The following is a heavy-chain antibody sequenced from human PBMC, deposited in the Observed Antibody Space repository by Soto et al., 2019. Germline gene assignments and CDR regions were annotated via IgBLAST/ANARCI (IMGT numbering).Heavy chain of an antibody. J-gene: IGHJ5*01. CDR1: GFTFSSYA. V-gene: IGHV3-23*01. D-gene: IGHD1-1*01. CDR3: AKDPQQMAPQNWIEY. CDR2: ISGGSVSRT. Sequence: EVQLLESGGGSVHPGGSLRLSCAVSGFTFSSYAMSWVRQAPGKGLEWVSGISGGSVSRTFYADSVKGRFSISRDNSKNTLYLQMNSLRAEDTATYYCAKDPQQMAPQNWIEYWGQGTLVTVSS.